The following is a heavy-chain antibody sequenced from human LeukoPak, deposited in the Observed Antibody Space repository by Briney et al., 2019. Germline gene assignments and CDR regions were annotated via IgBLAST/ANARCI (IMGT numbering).Heavy chain of an antibody. CDR1: GYTFTTHY. Sequence: ASVKVSCKASGYTFTTHYMHWVRQAPGQGLEWMGLINPSGTTTNYAQKFRGRVTMTRDLSTSTDYMELSSLRSDDTAVYFCARDLPPNYYDSSGTALDYWGQGTLVPVSS. CDR3: ARDLPPNYYDSSGTALDY. J-gene: IGHJ4*02. CDR2: INPSGTTT. D-gene: IGHD3-22*01. V-gene: IGHV1-46*01.